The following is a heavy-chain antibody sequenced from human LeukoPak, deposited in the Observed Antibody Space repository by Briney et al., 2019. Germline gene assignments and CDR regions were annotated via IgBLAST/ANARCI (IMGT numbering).Heavy chain of an antibody. V-gene: IGHV3-53*01. CDR1: GFTVSSNY. D-gene: IGHD2-2*01. J-gene: IGHJ3*02. CDR2: IYSGGST. CDR3: AKDRASFSFIGAFDI. Sequence: GGSLRLSCAASGFTVSSNYMSWVRQAPGKGLEWVSVIYSGGSTYYADSVKGRFTISRDNSKNTLYLQMNSLRAEDTAVYYCAKDRASFSFIGAFDIWGQGTMVTVSS.